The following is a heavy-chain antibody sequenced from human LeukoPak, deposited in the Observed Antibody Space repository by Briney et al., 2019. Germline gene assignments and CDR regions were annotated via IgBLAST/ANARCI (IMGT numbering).Heavy chain of an antibody. J-gene: IGHJ5*02. V-gene: IGHV4-34*01. D-gene: IGHD4-23*01. Sequence: PSETLSLTCAVYGGSFSGYYWSWIRQPPGKGLEWIGEINHSGSTNYNPSLKSRVTISVDTSKNQFPLKLSSVTAADTAVYYCARGATVVTRCWFDPWGQGTLVTVSS. CDR2: INHSGST. CDR1: GGSFSGYY. CDR3: ARGATVVTRCWFDP.